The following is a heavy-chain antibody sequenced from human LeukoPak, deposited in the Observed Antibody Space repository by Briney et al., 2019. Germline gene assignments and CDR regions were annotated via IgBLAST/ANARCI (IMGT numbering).Heavy chain of an antibody. CDR1: GFTFSSYA. Sequence: PGGSLRLSCAASGFTFSSYAMSWVRQAPGEGLEWVSAISGSGGSTYYADSVKGRFTISRDNSKNTLYLQMNSLRAEDTAVYYCAKLGSDSSGYYYWGQGTLVTVSS. V-gene: IGHV3-23*01. CDR2: ISGSGGST. CDR3: AKLGSDSSGYYY. J-gene: IGHJ4*02. D-gene: IGHD3-22*01.